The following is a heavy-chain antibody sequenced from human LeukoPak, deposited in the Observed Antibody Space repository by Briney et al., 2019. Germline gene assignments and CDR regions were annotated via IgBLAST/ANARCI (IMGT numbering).Heavy chain of an antibody. CDR2: ISYDGSNK. D-gene: IGHD1-26*01. J-gene: IGHJ4*02. CDR1: GFTFSSYA. V-gene: IGHV3-30*04. Sequence: PGGSLRLSCAASGFTFSSYAMHWVRQAPGKGLEWVAVISYDGSNKHYADSVKGRFTISRDNSKNTLYLQMNSLRAEDTAVYYCARGLGATSDYWGQGTLVTVSS. CDR3: ARGLGATSDY.